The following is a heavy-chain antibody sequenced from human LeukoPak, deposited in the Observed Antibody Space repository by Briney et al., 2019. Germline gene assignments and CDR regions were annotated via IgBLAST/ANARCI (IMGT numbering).Heavy chain of an antibody. J-gene: IGHJ6*03. CDR3: GRYGLGYYYMDV. V-gene: IGHV3-7*01. CDR1: GFTFSSCW. CDR2: IKEDGSEK. Sequence: GGSLRLSCAASGFTFSSCWMNWVRQAPGKGLEWVASIKEDGSEKYYVDSVKGRFTISRDNAKNSLYLQMNSLRAEDTAVYYCGRYGLGYYYMDVWGKGTTVTVSS. D-gene: IGHD6-19*01.